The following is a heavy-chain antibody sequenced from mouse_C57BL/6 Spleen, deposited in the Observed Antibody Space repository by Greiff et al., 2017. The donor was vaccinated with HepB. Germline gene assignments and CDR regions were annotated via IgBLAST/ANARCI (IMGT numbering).Heavy chain of an antibody. CDR2: IDPENGDT. Sequence: EVKLQESGAELVRPGASVKLSCTASGFNIKDDYMHWVKQRPEQGLEWIGWIDPENGDTEYASKFQGKATITADTSSNTAYLQLSSLTSEDTAVYYCTTWGGAPLWGQGTLVTVSA. CDR1: GFNIKDDY. V-gene: IGHV14-4*01. J-gene: IGHJ3*01. D-gene: IGHD6-1*01. CDR3: TTWGGAPL.